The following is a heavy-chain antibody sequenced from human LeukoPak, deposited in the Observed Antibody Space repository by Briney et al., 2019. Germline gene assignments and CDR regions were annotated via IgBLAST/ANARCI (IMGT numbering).Heavy chain of an antibody. Sequence: GGSLRLSCAASGFTFSSYGMSWVRQAPGKGLEWVSAISGSGGSTYYADSVKGRFTISRDNSKNTLYLQMNSLRAEDTAVYYCASPSKSGYDSEPFDYWGQGTLVTVSS. V-gene: IGHV3-23*01. CDR1: GFTFSSYG. CDR2: ISGSGGST. J-gene: IGHJ4*02. D-gene: IGHD5-12*01. CDR3: ASPSKSGYDSEPFDY.